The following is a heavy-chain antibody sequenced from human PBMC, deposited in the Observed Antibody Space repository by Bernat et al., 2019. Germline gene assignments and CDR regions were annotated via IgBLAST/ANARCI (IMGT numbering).Heavy chain of an antibody. D-gene: IGHD3-22*01. CDR3: ARPKYYYDSSGYYYYGMDV. CDR1: GGTFSSSA. V-gene: IGHV1-69*04. J-gene: IGHJ6*02. Sequence: QVQLVQSGAEVKKPGSSVKVSCKASGGTFSSSAISWVRQAPGQGLEWMGRTIPILGIANYAQKFQGRVTITADKSTSTAYMELSSLRSEDTAVYYCARPKYYYDSSGYYYYGMDVWGQGTTVTVS. CDR2: TIPILGIA.